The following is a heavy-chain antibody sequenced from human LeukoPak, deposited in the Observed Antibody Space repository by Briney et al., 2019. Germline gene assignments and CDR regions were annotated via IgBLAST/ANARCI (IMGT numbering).Heavy chain of an antibody. D-gene: IGHD6-19*01. CDR2: ISYDGSNK. J-gene: IGHJ6*02. Sequence: PGGSLRLSCAASGFTFSSYGMHWVRQAPGKGLEWVAVISYDGSNKYYADSVKGRFTISRDNSKNTLYLQMNSLRPEDTAVYYCARDSGRYISGQGPYYYHGMDVWGQGTTVTVSS. CDR3: ARDSGRYISGQGPYYYHGMDV. CDR1: GFTFSSYG. V-gene: IGHV3-30*03.